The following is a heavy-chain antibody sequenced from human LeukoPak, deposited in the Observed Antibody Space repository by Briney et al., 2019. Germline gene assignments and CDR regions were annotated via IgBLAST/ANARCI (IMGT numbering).Heavy chain of an antibody. V-gene: IGHV1-69*01. D-gene: IGHD6-19*01. CDR1: GGTFSSYA. J-gene: IGHJ4*02. CDR3: ASSRSSGWAISGY. CDR2: IIPIFGTA. Sequence: AASVKVSCKASGGTFSSYAISWVRQAPGQGLEWMGGIIPIFGTANYAQKFQGRVTITADESTSTAYMELSSLRSEDTAGYYCASSRSSGWAISGYWGQGTLVTVPS.